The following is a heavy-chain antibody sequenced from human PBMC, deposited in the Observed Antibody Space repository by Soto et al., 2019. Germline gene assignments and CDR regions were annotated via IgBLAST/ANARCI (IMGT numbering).Heavy chain of an antibody. J-gene: IGHJ4*02. V-gene: IGHV4-59*01. Sequence: PSETLSLTCTVSGGSISHYYWNWIRQPPGKGLEWIGYIYYIGSTNYNPSLKSRVTISVDTSKNQFSLKLSSVTAADTAVYYCARDYSSYGPFDYWGQGTLVTVSS. CDR3: ARDYSSYGPFDY. CDR1: GGSISHYY. CDR2: IYYIGST. D-gene: IGHD5-18*01.